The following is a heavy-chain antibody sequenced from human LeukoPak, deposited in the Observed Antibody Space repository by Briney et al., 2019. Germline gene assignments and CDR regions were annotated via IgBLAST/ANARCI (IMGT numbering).Heavy chain of an antibody. CDR1: GFIFSGSA. V-gene: IGHV3-73*01. CDR3: AKAYPSSGWYGYFDY. D-gene: IGHD6-19*01. CDR2: IRINDNSDAT. Sequence: GGSLRLSCAASGFIFSGSAMHWVRQAPGKGLEWVGRIRINDNSDATAYGPSVRGRFTISRDDSKNTLYLQMNSLRAEDTAVYYCAKAYPSSGWYGYFDYWGQGTLVTVSS. J-gene: IGHJ4*02.